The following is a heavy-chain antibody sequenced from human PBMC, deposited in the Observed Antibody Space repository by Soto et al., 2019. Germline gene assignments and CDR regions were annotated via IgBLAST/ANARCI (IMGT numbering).Heavy chain of an antibody. CDR1: GFTFSSYG. Sequence: QVQLVESGGGVVQPGRSLRLSCAASGFTFSSYGMHWVRQAPGKGLEWVALIWYDGSNKYYADSVKGRFTISRDNSKNTLYLQMNSLRADDTALDYCAREGAVYSYYYHYMDAWGKGTTVTVSS. V-gene: IGHV3-33*01. D-gene: IGHD4-4*01. CDR3: AREGAVYSYYYHYMDA. CDR2: IWYDGSNK. J-gene: IGHJ6*03.